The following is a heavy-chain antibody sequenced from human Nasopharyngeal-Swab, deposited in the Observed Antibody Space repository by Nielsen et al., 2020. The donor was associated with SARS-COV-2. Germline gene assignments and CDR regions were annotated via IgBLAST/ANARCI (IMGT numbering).Heavy chain of an antibody. CDR1: GFTFSSYS. D-gene: IGHD3-10*01. J-gene: IGHJ6*02. Sequence: GGSLRPSFAAFGFTFSSYSMNWFGQAPGKGLEWVPSISSSSSYKYYADAEKGRFTITRDNAKNSQYLQINSLRAEDTAVYYCARERGSGSYFWYYYGMDVWGQGTTVTVSS. CDR3: ARERGSGSYFWYYYGMDV. CDR2: ISSSSSYK. V-gene: IGHV3-21*01.